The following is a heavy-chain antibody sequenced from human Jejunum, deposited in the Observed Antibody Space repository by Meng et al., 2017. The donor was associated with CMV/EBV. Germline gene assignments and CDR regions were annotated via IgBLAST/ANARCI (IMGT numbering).Heavy chain of an antibody. CDR3: AKQDATYYFDS. Sequence: CAASGFTFSTYGVHWVRHPPGKGLEWVAFIQNDESHKYYADSVKGRFTISRDNSKNTVSLQMNSLRVEDAGVYYCAKQDATYYFDSWGPGTLVTVSS. CDR1: GFTFSTYG. J-gene: IGHJ5*01. D-gene: IGHD3-10*01. CDR2: IQNDESHK. V-gene: IGHV3-30*02.